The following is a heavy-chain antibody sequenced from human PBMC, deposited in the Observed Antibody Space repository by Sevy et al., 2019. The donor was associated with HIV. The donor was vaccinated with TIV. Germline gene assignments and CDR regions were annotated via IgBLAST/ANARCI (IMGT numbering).Heavy chain of an antibody. CDR3: ARVVAATPGVPHYYYGMDV. CDR2: ISYDGSNK. J-gene: IGHJ6*02. CDR1: GFTFSSYA. V-gene: IGHV3-30-3*01. Sequence: GGSLRLSCAASGFTFSSYAMHWVRQAPGKGLEWVAVISYDGSNKYYADSVKGRFTISRDNSKNTLYLQMNSLRAEDTAEYYCARVVAATPGVPHYYYGMDVWGQGTTVTVSS. D-gene: IGHD2-15*01.